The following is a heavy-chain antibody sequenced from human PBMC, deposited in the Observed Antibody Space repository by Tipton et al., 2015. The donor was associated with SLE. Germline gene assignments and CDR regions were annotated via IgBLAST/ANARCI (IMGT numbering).Heavy chain of an antibody. V-gene: IGHV4-4*02. D-gene: IGHD1-14*01. J-gene: IGHJ5*02. Sequence: TLSLTCSVSDGSISSSNWWSWVRQPPGKGLEWIGEIYHSGTTWYNPSLRSRVSISMDTSKNHFSLKVTSVTAADTAVYYCVRDVRVTTRGNWFDPWGQGTLVTVSS. CDR3: VRDVRVTTRGNWFDP. CDR1: DGSISSSNW. CDR2: IYHSGTT.